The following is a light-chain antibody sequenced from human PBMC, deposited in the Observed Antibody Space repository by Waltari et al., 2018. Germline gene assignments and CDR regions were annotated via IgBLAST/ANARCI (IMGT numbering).Light chain of an antibody. J-gene: IGKJ4*01. CDR3: QQYHSDLLS. CDR2: KSP. V-gene: IGKV1-5*03. Sequence: DIQMTQSPSTLSASVRDRVTMTCRASQRIDSWLAWYQQKPGKAPRVIIYKSPSLENGVPSRFSGSGFGTEFTLTIDNLQPDDFATYDCQQYHSDLLSFGGGTRVEMK. CDR1: QRIDSW.